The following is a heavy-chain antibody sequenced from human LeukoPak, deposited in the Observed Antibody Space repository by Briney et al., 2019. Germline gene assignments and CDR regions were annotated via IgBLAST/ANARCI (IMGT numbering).Heavy chain of an antibody. CDR1: GYTFTGYY. J-gene: IGHJ4*02. CDR3: ARVDSGSYSGSLDY. V-gene: IGHV1-2*02. Sequence: GPSVKVSCKASGYTFTGYYMHWVRQAPGQGLEWMGWINPNSGGTNYAQKFQGRVTMTRDTSISTAYMELSRLRSDDTAVYYCARVDSGSYSGSLDYWGQGTLVTVSS. D-gene: IGHD1-26*01. CDR2: INPNSGGT.